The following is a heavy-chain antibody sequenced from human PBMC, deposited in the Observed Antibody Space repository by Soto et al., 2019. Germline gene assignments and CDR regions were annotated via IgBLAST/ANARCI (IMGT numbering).Heavy chain of an antibody. Sequence: PSETLSLTCTLSGGSISSYYWSWIRQPPGKGLGWIGYIYYSGSTNYSPSLKSRVTISVDTSKNQFSLKLSSVTAADTAVYYCARNIAAFPPNDAFDIWGQGTMVTVSS. V-gene: IGHV4-59*01. CDR2: IYYSGST. CDR3: ARNIAAFPPNDAFDI. D-gene: IGHD6-13*01. J-gene: IGHJ3*02. CDR1: GGSISSYY.